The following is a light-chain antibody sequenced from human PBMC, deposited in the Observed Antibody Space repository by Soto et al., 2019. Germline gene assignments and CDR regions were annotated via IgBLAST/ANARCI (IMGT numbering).Light chain of an antibody. CDR3: MQGLHTLPT. CDR1: QSLLHSDGYNY. Sequence: DIVMTQSPLSLPVTPGEPASISCRSSQSLLHSDGYNYLDWYVQKPVQSPRLLIYLGSKRASGIPDSFRGSGSGPDFILQISRVEADDVGVCYCMQGLHTLPTFGPGTKVDIK. J-gene: IGKJ3*01. V-gene: IGKV2-28*01. CDR2: LGS.